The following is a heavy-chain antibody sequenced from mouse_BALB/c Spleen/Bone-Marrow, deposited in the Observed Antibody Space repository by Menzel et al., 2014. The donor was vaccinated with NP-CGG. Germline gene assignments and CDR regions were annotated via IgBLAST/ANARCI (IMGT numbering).Heavy chain of an antibody. J-gene: IGHJ2*01. CDR2: IDPANGNT. D-gene: IGHD6-5*01. CDR3: ARGVLPYCLDY. CDR1: GFNIKDTY. Sequence: VQLKEPGAALVNLGASVKQSCTASGFNIKDTYMHWGKQRPEQVLEWIGRIDPANGNTKYDPKFQGKATITANTSSNTAYLQRSSISSDAAAVYCSARGVLPYCLDYWGQGTTLTVSS. V-gene: IGHV14-3*02.